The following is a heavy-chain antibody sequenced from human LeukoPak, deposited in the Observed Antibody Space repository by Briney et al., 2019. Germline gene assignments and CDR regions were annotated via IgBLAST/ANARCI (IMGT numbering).Heavy chain of an antibody. J-gene: IGHJ4*02. CDR2: ISSSSSTI. V-gene: IGHV3-48*04. Sequence: GGSLRLSCAASGFTFSSYSMNWVRQAPGKGLEWVSYISSSSSTIYYADSVKGRFTISRDNAKNSLYLQMNSLRAEDTAVYYCVRVTGTTVRAPNDYWGQGTLVTVSS. CDR3: VRVTGTTVRAPNDY. D-gene: IGHD1-1*01. CDR1: GFTFSSYS.